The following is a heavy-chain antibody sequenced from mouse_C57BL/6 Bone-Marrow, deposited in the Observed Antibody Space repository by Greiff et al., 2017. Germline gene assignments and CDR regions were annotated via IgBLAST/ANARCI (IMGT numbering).Heavy chain of an antibody. D-gene: IGHD4-1*01. Sequence: QVQLQQPGAELVKPGASVKLSCTASGYTFTSYWMHWVKQRPGQGLEWIGMIHPNSGSTNYNEKFKSKATLTVDKSSSTAYMQLSSLTSEDSAVYDCARSDWVPLYGYFEGWGTGATVTVAS. J-gene: IGHJ1*03. CDR2: IHPNSGST. CDR3: ARSDWVPLYGYFEG. CDR1: GYTFTSYW. V-gene: IGHV1-64*01.